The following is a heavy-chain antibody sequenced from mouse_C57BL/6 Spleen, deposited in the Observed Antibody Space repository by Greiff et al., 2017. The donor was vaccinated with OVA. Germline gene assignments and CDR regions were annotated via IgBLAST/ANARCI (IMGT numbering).Heavy chain of an antibody. CDR3: AREVYDYVAY. Sequence: QVQLQQPGAELVKPGASVKLSCKASGYTFTSYWMHWVKRRPGQGLEWIGMIHPNSGSTNYNEKFKSKATLTVDKSSSTAYMQLSSLTSEDSAVYYCAREVYDYVAYWGQGTLVTVSA. D-gene: IGHD2-4*01. CDR2: IHPNSGST. J-gene: IGHJ3*01. CDR1: GYTFTSYW. V-gene: IGHV1-64*01.